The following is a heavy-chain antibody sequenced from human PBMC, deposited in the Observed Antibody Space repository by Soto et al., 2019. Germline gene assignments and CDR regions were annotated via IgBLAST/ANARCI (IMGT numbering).Heavy chain of an antibody. V-gene: IGHV5-51*01. J-gene: IGHJ3*02. CDR1: GYSFTSYW. Sequence: GESLKISCKGSGYSFTSYWIGWVRQMPGKGLEWMGIIYPGDSDTRYSPSFQGQVTISADKSISTAYLQWSSLKASDTAMYYCARAETTRFTIFGVPVKGDAFDIWGQGTMVTVSS. CDR2: IYPGDSDT. D-gene: IGHD3-3*01. CDR3: ARAETTRFTIFGVPVKGDAFDI.